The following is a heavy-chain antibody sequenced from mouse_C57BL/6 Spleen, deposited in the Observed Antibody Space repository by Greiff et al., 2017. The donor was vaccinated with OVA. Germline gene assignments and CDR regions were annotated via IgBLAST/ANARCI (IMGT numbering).Heavy chain of an antibody. CDR2: INPSNGGT. CDR1: GYTFTSYW. CDR3: ARLLLYYYAMDY. Sequence: QVQLQQSGTELVKPGASVKLSCKASGYTFTSYWMHWVKQRPGQGLEWIGNINPSNGGTNYNAKFKSKATLTVDKSSSTAYMQLSSLTSEDSAVYYCARLLLYYYAMDYWGQGTSVTVSS. V-gene: IGHV1-53*01. D-gene: IGHD1-1*02. J-gene: IGHJ4*01.